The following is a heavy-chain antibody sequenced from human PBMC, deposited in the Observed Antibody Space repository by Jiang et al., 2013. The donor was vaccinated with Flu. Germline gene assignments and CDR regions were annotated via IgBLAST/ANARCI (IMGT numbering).Heavy chain of an antibody. Sequence: GSGLVKPSETLSLTCTVSGGSISSSTSYWGWIRQPPGKGLEWIGTIYYSGTTYYNPSLMSRVTISVDTSKNQFSLKLNSVTAADTAVYYCARRNGDYLRGWNFDL. D-gene: IGHD4-17*01. CDR3: ARRNGDYLRGWNFDL. J-gene: IGHJ2*01. CDR1: GGSISSSTSY. V-gene: IGHV4-39*01. CDR2: IYYSGTT.